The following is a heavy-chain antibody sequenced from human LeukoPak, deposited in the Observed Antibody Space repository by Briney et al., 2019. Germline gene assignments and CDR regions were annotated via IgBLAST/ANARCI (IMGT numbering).Heavy chain of an antibody. D-gene: IGHD1-26*01. CDR3: ARLVGATSRGYFDF. J-gene: IGHJ4*02. CDR2: INWNGGST. CDR1: GFTFSSYA. Sequence: GRSLRLSCAASGFTFSSYAMHWVRQAPGKGLEWVSGINWNGGSTGYADSVKGRFTISRDNAKTSLYLQMNSLRAEDTALYYCARLVGATSRGYFDFWGQGTLVTVSS. V-gene: IGHV3-20*04.